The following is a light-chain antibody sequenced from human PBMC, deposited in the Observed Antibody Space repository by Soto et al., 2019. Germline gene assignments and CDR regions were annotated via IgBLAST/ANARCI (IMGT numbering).Light chain of an antibody. CDR2: GAS. V-gene: IGKV3-15*01. Sequence: EIVMTQSPATLSVSPGERATLSCRASQSVSSNLAWYQQKPGQAPRLLIDGASTRATGIPARFSGSGSGTEFTLSITSLQSEDCAVYYCQQYNNWPYTFGQGTKLEIK. CDR1: QSVSSN. CDR3: QQYNNWPYT. J-gene: IGKJ2*01.